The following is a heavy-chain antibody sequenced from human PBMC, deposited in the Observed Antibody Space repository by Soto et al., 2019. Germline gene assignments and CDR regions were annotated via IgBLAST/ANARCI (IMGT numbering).Heavy chain of an antibody. CDR3: ARSQGCSTSLEIYYYYYYGMEG. Sequence: QVQLVQSGAEVKKPGSSVKVSCKASGGTFSSYAISWVRQAPGQGLEWMGGIIPISGTANYAQKFQGRVTITGDETTSTVYKGLSSPGSEDTAGYYCARSQGCSTSLEIYYYYYYGMEGWGQGTTVTVSS. CDR1: GGTFSSYA. V-gene: IGHV1-69*01. D-gene: IGHD2-2*01. J-gene: IGHJ6*02. CDR2: IIPISGTA.